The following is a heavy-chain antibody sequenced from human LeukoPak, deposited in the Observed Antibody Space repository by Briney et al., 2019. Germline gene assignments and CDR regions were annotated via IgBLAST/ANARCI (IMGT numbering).Heavy chain of an antibody. D-gene: IGHD3-9*01. Sequence: GGSLRLSCAATGFTFSSYWMSWVRQAPGKGLEWVANIKQDGSEKYYVDSVKGRFTISRDNAKNSLYLQMNSLRAEDTAVYYCAKWGDYDVLTGYYVSDYWGQGTLVTVSS. V-gene: IGHV3-7*03. CDR2: IKQDGSEK. CDR1: GFTFSSYW. J-gene: IGHJ4*02. CDR3: AKWGDYDVLTGYYVSDY.